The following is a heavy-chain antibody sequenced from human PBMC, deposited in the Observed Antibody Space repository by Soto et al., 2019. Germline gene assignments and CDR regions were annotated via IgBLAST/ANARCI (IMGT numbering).Heavy chain of an antibody. CDR3: AREGPTPGRYRFVY. CDR1: GFTFSSYG. V-gene: IGHV3-33*01. J-gene: IGHJ4*02. Sequence: QVQLVESGGGVVQPGRSLTLSCAASGFTFSSYGMHWVRQAPGKGLEWVAVIWYDGSNKYYADSVKGRFTISRDSSKNTLDLQMNSLRAEDKAVYYCAREGPTPGRYRFVYWGQGTLVTVSS. CDR2: IWYDGSNK. D-gene: IGHD1-1*01.